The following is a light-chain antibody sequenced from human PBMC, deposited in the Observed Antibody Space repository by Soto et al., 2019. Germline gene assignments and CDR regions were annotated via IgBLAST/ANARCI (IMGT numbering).Light chain of an antibody. V-gene: IGKV3-15*01. Sequence: EIVMTQSPATLSVSPGERATLSCRASQSVSSNLAWYQQKPGQAPRLLIYGASTRATGIAARFSGSGSGTEFTLTISSLQSEDFAVYYCQHYNNRPRTFGQGTKVEIK. J-gene: IGKJ1*01. CDR2: GAS. CDR3: QHYNNRPRT. CDR1: QSVSSN.